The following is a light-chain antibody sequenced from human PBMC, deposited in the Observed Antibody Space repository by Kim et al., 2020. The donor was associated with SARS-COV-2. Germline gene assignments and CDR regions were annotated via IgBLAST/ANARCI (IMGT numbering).Light chain of an antibody. CDR3: QQTHGFPLT. CDR1: QDISSC. J-gene: IGKJ4*01. V-gene: IGKV1-12*01. Sequence: ASVGDRVTITCRASQDISSCLAWYQQKPGKAPNLLIYEASNLQSGVPSRFSGSGSGTDFTLTINSLQPEDFATYYCQQTHGFPLTFGGGTKVDIK. CDR2: EAS.